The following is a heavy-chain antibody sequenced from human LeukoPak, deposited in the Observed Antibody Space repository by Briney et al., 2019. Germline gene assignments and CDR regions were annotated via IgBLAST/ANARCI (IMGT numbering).Heavy chain of an antibody. Sequence: GASVKVSCKASGYTFTSYAMHWVRQAPGQRLERMGWINAGNGNTKYSQKFQGRVTITRDTSASTAYMELSSLRSEDTAVYYCARGKGRITIFGVAPSNYWGQGTLVTVPS. D-gene: IGHD3-3*01. V-gene: IGHV1-3*01. CDR3: ARGKGRITIFGVAPSNY. CDR2: INAGNGNT. CDR1: GYTFTSYA. J-gene: IGHJ4*02.